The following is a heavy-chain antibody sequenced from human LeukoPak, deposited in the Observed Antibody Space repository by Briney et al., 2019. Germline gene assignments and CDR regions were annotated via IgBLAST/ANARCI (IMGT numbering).Heavy chain of an antibody. J-gene: IGHJ6*02. CDR3: ATPLYSSSEYGMDV. CDR2: ISGSGGST. D-gene: IGHD6-6*01. V-gene: IGHV3-23*01. Sequence: GGSLRLSCAASGFTFSILAMNWVRQAPGKGLEWVSAISGSGGSTYYADSVKGRFTISRDNSKNTLYLQMNSLRAEDTAVYYCATPLYSSSEYGMDVWGQGTTVTVSS. CDR1: GFTFSILA.